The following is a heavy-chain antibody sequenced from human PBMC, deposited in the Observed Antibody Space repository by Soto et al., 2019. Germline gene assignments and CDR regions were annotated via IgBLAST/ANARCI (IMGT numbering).Heavy chain of an antibody. CDR3: AIVGYPMIVDGTDCFDY. CDR2: INPSGDST. V-gene: IGHV1-46*01. Sequence: QVQLVQTGAEVKKPGASVKVSCKASGYTFSSYYMHWVRQAPGQGLEWMGVINPSGDSTNYAQKFQVKVTMTRDTSTSTVYVEVTSQRSEDTAVYYCAIVGYPMIVDGTDCFDYWGQGTLVTVSS. J-gene: IGHJ4*02. D-gene: IGHD6-19*01. CDR1: GYTFSSYY.